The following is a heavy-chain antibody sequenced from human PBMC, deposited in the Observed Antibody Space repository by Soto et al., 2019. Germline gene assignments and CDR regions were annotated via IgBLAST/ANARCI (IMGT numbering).Heavy chain of an antibody. V-gene: IGHV4-59*13. CDR1: RGAISSYY. J-gene: IGHJ2*01. CDR2: IYYSGIT. D-gene: IGHD6-19*01. Sequence: QVQLQESGPGLVKPSETLSLTCTVSRGAISSYYWSWIRQSPGKGLEWIGYIYYSGITNYNPSLRSRISISVDSSKNQFSRRVRSVTAADTAVYYCARSVQSSGWDSWYFDLWGRGTQVTVSA. CDR3: ARSVQSSGWDSWYFDL.